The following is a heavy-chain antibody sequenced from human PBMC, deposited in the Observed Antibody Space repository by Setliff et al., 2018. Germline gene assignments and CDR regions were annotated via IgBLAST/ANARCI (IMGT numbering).Heavy chain of an antibody. CDR2: INPNSGGS. CDR1: GGTFSSYA. Sequence: ASVKVSCKASGGTFSSYAISWVRQAPGQGLEWMGWINPNSGGSTYAQKFQGRVTMTRDTSISTAYMELSRLRSDDTAVYYCARDGSSGYYYRKYNWFDPWGQGTLVTVSS. D-gene: IGHD3-22*01. V-gene: IGHV1-2*02. J-gene: IGHJ5*02. CDR3: ARDGSSGYYYRKYNWFDP.